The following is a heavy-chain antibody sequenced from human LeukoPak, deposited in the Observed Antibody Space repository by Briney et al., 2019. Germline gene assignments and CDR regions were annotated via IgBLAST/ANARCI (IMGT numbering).Heavy chain of an antibody. V-gene: IGHV3-66*04. CDR2: IYSGGST. J-gene: IGHJ4*02. Sequence: GGSLRLSCSASGFTVSTNYMTWIRQAPGKGLEWVSVIYSGGSTYYADSVKNRFTISRDNSNNTLYLQMNSLRAEDTAVYYCARHSRGRWYVFDYWGQGTLVTVSS. CDR3: ARHSRGRWYVFDY. CDR1: GFTVSTNY. D-gene: IGHD6-13*01.